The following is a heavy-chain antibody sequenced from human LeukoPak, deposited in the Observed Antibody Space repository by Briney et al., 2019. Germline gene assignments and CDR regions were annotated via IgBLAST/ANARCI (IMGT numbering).Heavy chain of an antibody. J-gene: IGHJ4*02. CDR3: AKTGEEVGATFSDFDY. V-gene: IGHV3-23*01. Sequence: GGPLRLSCAASGFTFSSYAMSWVRQAPGKGLEWVSAISGSGGSTYYADSVKGRFTISRDNSKNTLYLQMNSLRAEDTAVYYCAKTGEEVGATFSDFDYWGQGTLVTVSS. D-gene: IGHD1-26*01. CDR1: GFTFSSYA. CDR2: ISGSGGST.